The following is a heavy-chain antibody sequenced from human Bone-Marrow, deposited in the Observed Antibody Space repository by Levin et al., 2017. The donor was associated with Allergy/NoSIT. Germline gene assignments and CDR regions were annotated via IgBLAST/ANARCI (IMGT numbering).Heavy chain of an antibody. CDR1: GYTFTSYA. D-gene: IGHD3-3*01. CDR3: ARDSETYYDFWSGYYPPDY. V-gene: IGHV7-4-1*02. CDR2: INTNTGNP. J-gene: IGHJ4*02. Sequence: ASVKVSCKASGYTFTSYAMNWVRQAPGQGLEWMGWINTNTGNPTYAQGFTGRFVFSLDTSVSTAYLQISSLKAEDTAVYYCARDSETYYDFWSGYYPPDYWGQGTLVTVSS.